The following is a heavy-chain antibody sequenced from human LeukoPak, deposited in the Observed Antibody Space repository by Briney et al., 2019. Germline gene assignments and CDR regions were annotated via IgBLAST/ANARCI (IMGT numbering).Heavy chain of an antibody. V-gene: IGHV1-69*13. J-gene: IGHJ4*02. Sequence: GASVKVSCKASGYTFTSYDINWVRQAPGQGLEWMGGIIPIFGTANYAQKFQGRVTITADESTSTAYMELSSLRSEDTAVYYCAVDGYNFNYWGQGTLVTVSS. CDR3: AVDGYNFNY. CDR1: GYTFTSYD. CDR2: IIPIFGTA. D-gene: IGHD5-24*01.